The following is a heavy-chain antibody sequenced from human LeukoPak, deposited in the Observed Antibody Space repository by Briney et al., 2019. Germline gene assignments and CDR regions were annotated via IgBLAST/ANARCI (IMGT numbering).Heavy chain of an antibody. CDR1: GYSISSGYY. CDR3: ARRGYGDYLDY. V-gene: IGHV4-38-2*01. D-gene: IGHD4-17*01. J-gene: IGHJ4*02. CDR2: IYHSGST. Sequence: PSETLSLTCAVSGYSISSGYYWGWIRQPPGKGLEWIGSIYHSGSTYYNPSLKSQVTISVDTSKNQFSLKLSSVTAADTAVYYCARRGYGDYLDYWGQGTLVTVSS.